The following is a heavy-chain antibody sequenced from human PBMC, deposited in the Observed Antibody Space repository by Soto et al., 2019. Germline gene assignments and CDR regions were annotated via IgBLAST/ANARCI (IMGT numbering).Heavy chain of an antibody. V-gene: IGHV4-34*01. CDR1: GGSFSGYY. J-gene: IGHJ4*02. D-gene: IGHD1-1*01. CDR3: ARGPLVYTWNETAGVDY. Sequence: QVQLQQWGAGLLKPSETLSLTCAVYGGSFSGYYWSWIRQPPWKGLERIGEINPSGSTNYNPSLKSRVTISVDTSKNQFSLKLGSVTAADTAVYYCARGPLVYTWNETAGVDYWGQGTLVTVSS. CDR2: INPSGST.